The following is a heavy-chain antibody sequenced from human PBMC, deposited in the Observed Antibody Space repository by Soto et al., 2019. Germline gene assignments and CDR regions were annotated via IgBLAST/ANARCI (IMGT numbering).Heavy chain of an antibody. CDR3: ARPRSMSSSGFDI. CDR2: ISPDGTIT. CDR1: GYTFSRHW. V-gene: IGHV3-74*01. D-gene: IGHD6-6*01. J-gene: IGHJ3*02. Sequence: EVQLAESGGGLVQPGGSLRLSCAASGYTFSRHWIHWVRQAPGQGLVGVSRISPDGTITDYADSVRGRFTISRDNAKNTLYLQMDSLRADDTAVYYCARPRSMSSSGFDIWGQGTMVTVSS.